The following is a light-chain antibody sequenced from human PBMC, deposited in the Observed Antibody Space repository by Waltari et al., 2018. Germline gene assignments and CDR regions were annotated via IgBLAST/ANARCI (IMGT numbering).Light chain of an antibody. Sequence: QSVLTQPPSASGTPGQRVTISCSGSSSNIGSNIVNWYQHLPGTAPKLRIYNNILRPSGVPDRFSGSKSGTSASLAISGLQSGDEADYYCAAWDDSLNGRVFGGGTKLTVL. CDR1: SSNIGSNI. CDR2: NNI. V-gene: IGLV1-44*01. J-gene: IGLJ3*02. CDR3: AAWDDSLNGRV.